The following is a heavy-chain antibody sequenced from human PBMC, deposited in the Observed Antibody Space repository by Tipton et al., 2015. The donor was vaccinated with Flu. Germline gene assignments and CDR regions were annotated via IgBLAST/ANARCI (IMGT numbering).Heavy chain of an antibody. CDR2: IYYSGST. CDR3: ATSISGSPDAFDI. D-gene: IGHD1-26*01. CDR1: GGSISSYY. J-gene: IGHJ3*02. V-gene: IGHV4-59*01. Sequence: LRLSCTVSGGSISSYYWSWIRQPPGKGLEWIGYIYYSGSTNYNPSLKSRVTISVDTSKNQFSLKLSSVTAADTAVYYCATSISGSPDAFDIWGQGTMVTVSS.